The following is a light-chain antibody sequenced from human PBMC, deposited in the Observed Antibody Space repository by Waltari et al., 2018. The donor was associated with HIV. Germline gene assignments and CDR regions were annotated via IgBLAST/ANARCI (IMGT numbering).Light chain of an antibody. CDR2: DVD. CDR1: DSDFGLYPF. Sequence: AVTQPASVSGLPGPSTTISFPGGDSDFGLYPFVSWYQQHSGKPPRLILYDVDRRASGVSDRFSGSMSGNTASLTISGLRAEDEAHYYCASFTGDSTVMFGGGTEVTVL. J-gene: IGLJ3*02. CDR3: ASFTGDSTVM. V-gene: IGLV2-14*03.